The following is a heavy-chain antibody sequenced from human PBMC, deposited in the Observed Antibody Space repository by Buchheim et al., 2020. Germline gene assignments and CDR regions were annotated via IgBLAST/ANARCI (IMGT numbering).Heavy chain of an antibody. CDR2: IAWDDDK. J-gene: IGHJ6*02. D-gene: IGHD3-16*01. Sequence: QVTLRESGPALVKPTQTLTLTCTFSGFTLSTTGMCVSWIRQSPGKALEWLALIAWDDDKYYNQSLQTRLTISKDTSKNQVALTMTNMDPVDTATYYCGHSSFAGSYYYYGVNVWGPGTT. CDR3: GHSSFAGSYYYYGVNV. CDR1: GFTLSTTGMC. V-gene: IGHV2-70*01.